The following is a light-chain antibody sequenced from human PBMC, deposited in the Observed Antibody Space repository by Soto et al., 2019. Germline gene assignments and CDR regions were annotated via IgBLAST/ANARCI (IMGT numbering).Light chain of an antibody. CDR2: GNS. Sequence: QAVVTQPPSVSGAPGQRVTISCTGSSSNIGAGYDVHWYQQLPGTAPKLLIYGNSNRPSGVPDRFSGSKSGTSASLAITGLEAEDEADYDCQSYDSSPYVVFGGGTQLTVL. CDR1: SSNIGAGYD. J-gene: IGLJ2*01. CDR3: QSYDSSPYVV. V-gene: IGLV1-40*01.